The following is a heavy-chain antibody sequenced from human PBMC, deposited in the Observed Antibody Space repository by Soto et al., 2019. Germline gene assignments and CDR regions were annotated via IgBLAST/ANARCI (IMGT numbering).Heavy chain of an antibody. Sequence: PSETLSLTCAVYGGSFSGYSWSWIRQPPGKGLEWIGEINHSGSTNYNPSLKSRVTISVDTSKNQFSLKLSSVTAADTAVYYCARGGPGPGIAAAGVDLDYWGQGTLVTVSS. CDR2: INHSGST. V-gene: IGHV4-34*01. D-gene: IGHD6-13*01. J-gene: IGHJ4*02. CDR3: ARGGPGPGIAAAGVDLDY. CDR1: GGSFSGYS.